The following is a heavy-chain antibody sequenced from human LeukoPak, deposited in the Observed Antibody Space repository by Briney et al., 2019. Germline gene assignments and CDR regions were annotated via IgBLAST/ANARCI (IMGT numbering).Heavy chain of an antibody. V-gene: IGHV3-7*01. CDR3: APPPIAATGN. J-gene: IGHJ4*02. D-gene: IGHD5-12*01. Sequence: GGSLRLSCAASGFIFNDFWMSWVRQAPGEGLEWVANIRQDGSAKNYVDSVKGRFTISRDNAKKSLYLLMNGLTAEDTAVYYCAPPPIAATGNWGQGTLVTVSS. CDR2: IRQDGSAK. CDR1: GFIFNDFW.